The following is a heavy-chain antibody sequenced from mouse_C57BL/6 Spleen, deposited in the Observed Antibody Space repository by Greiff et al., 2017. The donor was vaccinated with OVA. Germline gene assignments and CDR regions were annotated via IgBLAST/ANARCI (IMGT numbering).Heavy chain of an antibody. V-gene: IGHV1-76*01. Sequence: VQLQQSGAELVRPGASVKLSCKASGYTFTASYITWVKRGPGQGLEGFARIYPGSGNTYYNEKFKGKATLTAEKSSSTAYMQLSSLTSEDSAVYFCARYYYGSSYGYFDVWGTGTTVTVSS. J-gene: IGHJ1*03. CDR3: ARYYYGSSYGYFDV. D-gene: IGHD1-1*01. CDR1: GYTFTASY. CDR2: IYPGSGNT.